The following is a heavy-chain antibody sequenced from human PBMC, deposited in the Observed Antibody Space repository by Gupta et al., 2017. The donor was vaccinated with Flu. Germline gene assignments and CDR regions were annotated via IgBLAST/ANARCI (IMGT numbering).Heavy chain of an antibody. D-gene: IGHD2-2*01. V-gene: IGHV3-23*01. CDR2: IGGSGRT. J-gene: IGHJ4*02. CDR3: AKDCCSTSCYPFDY. Sequence: EVQLLESGGGLVQPGGSLRLSCSASGFTFSTYGISWVRQAPGKGLEWVSGIGGSGRTTYADAVKGRFTISRDNSKNMVYMQMHSLRAEDTAVYYCAKDCCSTSCYPFDYWSQGTLVTVSS. CDR1: GFTFSTYG.